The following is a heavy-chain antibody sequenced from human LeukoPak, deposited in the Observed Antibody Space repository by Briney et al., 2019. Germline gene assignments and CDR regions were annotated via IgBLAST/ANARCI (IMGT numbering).Heavy chain of an antibody. D-gene: IGHD3-22*01. CDR1: GFTFSDYY. V-gene: IGHV3-11*04. CDR2: VSSSGSTI. CDR3: ARSIVVVTHGVYYFDY. Sequence: GGSLRLSCAASGFTFSDYYMSWIRQAPGKGLEWVSYVSSSGSTIYYADSVKGRFTISRDNAKNSLYLQMNSLRAEDTAVYYCARSIVVVTHGVYYFDYWGQGTLVTVSS. J-gene: IGHJ4*02.